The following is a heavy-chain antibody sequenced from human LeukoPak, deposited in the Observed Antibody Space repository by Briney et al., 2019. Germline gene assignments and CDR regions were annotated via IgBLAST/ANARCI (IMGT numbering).Heavy chain of an antibody. CDR2: ISYIGST. V-gene: IGHV4-59*11. J-gene: IGHJ3*01. Sequence: SETLSLTCTVSGGSFITHYWSWIRQPPGKGLEWIGYISYIGSTNYNPSLKSRVTISIDTSKNEVSLMLTSVTAADTAVYYCASDSISINAFDAWGQGTMVTVSS. CDR1: GGSFITHY. D-gene: IGHD3-10*01. CDR3: ASDSISINAFDA.